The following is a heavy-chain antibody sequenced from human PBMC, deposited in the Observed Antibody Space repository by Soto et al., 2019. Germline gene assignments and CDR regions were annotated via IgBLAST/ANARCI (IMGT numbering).Heavy chain of an antibody. Sequence: GGSLRLSCAASGFTFRYYSMHWVRQAPGKGLEWVAVVSYDGNIEYYADSVKGRFSISRDNSKNTLNLQMDNLRVEDTAVYVCSRQYGSASSCYYYNGMDVWGQGTTVTVSS. CDR3: SRQYGSASSCYYYNGMDV. CDR1: GFTFRYYS. CDR2: VSYDGNIE. V-gene: IGHV3-30-3*01. J-gene: IGHJ6*02. D-gene: IGHD2-15*01.